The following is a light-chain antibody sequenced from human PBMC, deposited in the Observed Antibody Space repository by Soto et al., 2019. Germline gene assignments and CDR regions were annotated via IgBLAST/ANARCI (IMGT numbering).Light chain of an antibody. CDR2: KAS. V-gene: IGKV1-5*03. J-gene: IGKJ3*01. Sequence: DIQMTQSPSTLSASVGDRVIITCRASQNVRNWLAWYQQKPGKAPEALIYKASTLESGVPSRFSGSGSGTEFTLTINNLQPNDSATYYCLQYNTYSTFTFGSGPKVDIK. CDR1: QNVRNW. CDR3: LQYNTYSTFT.